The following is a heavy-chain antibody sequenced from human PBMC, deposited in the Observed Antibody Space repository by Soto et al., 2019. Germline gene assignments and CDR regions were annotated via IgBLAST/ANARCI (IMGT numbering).Heavy chain of an antibody. CDR1: GGSISSYY. V-gene: IGHV4-59*08. D-gene: IGHD2-2*02. CDR2: IYYSGST. CDR3: ARSPPIRDTVVPAAIVYYYYMDV. Sequence: SETLSLTCTVSGGSISSYYWSWIRQPPGKGLEWIGYIYYSGSTNYNPSLKSRVAISVDTSKNQFSLKLSSVTAADTAVYYCARSPPIRDTVVPAAIVYYYYMDVWGKGTTVTVSS. J-gene: IGHJ6*03.